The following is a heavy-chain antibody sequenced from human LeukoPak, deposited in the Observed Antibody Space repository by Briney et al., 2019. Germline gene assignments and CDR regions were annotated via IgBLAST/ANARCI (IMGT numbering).Heavy chain of an antibody. D-gene: IGHD3-3*01. V-gene: IGHV1-46*01. CDR3: ARDRFWSSSVLVNWFDP. Sequence: ASVKVSCKASGYTFTSYYMHWVRQAPGQGLEWMGIINPSGGSTSYAQKFQGRVTMTRDTSTSTVYMELSSLRSEDTAVYYCARDRFWSSSVLVNWFDPWGQGTLVTVSS. J-gene: IGHJ5*02. CDR2: INPSGGST. CDR1: GYTFTSYY.